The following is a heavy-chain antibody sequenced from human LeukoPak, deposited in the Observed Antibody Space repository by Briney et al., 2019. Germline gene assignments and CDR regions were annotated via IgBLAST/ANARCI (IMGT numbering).Heavy chain of an antibody. CDR2: IKSKTDGGTT. Sequence: GGSLRLSCAASGFTFSNAWMNWVRQAPGKGLEWVGRIKSKTDGGTTDYAAPVKGRFTISRDDSKNTLYLQMNSLKTEDTAVYYCARALTGSSLPQGYWGQGTLVTVSS. CDR1: GFTFSNAW. J-gene: IGHJ4*02. CDR3: ARALTGSSLPQGY. V-gene: IGHV3-15*07. D-gene: IGHD1-20*01.